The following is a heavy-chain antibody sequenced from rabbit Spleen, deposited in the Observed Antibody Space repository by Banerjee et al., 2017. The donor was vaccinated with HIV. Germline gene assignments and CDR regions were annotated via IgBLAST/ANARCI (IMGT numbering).Heavy chain of an antibody. V-gene: IGHV1S45*01. CDR2: INGVTGKA. CDR3: ARDLVGVIGWNFYL. CDR1: GIDLMSIAM. D-gene: IGHD1-1*01. Sequence: QEQLKETGGGLVQPGGSLTLSCKASGIDLMSIAMSWVRQAPGKGLEWIACINGVTGKALYATWAKGRFTISKTSSTTVTLRMTSLTAADRAAYFCARDLVGVIGWNFYLWGQGTLVTVS. J-gene: IGHJ4*01.